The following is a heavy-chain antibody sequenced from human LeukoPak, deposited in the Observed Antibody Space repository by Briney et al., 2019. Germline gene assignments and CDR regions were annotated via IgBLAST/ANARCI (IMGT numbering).Heavy chain of an antibody. Sequence: RASVKVSCKASGYTFTSYGISWVRQAPGQGLEWMGWISAYNGNTNYAQKLQGRVTMTTDTSTSTAYMELRSLRSDDTAVYYCARVNPMHCTGGVCYGDYWGQGTLVTVSS. J-gene: IGHJ4*02. CDR2: ISAYNGNT. CDR1: GYTFTSYG. V-gene: IGHV1-18*01. CDR3: ARVNPMHCTGGVCYGDY. D-gene: IGHD2-8*02.